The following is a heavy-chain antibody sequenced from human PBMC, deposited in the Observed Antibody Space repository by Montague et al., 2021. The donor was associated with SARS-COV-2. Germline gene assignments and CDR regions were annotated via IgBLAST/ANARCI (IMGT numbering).Heavy chain of an antibody. Sequence: SLRLSCAASGFTFGDYAMSWVRQAPGKGLEWVGFIRSKAYGGTTDHAASVKGRFTISRDDSKSIAYLQMSSLKTEDTAVYYCTRVRYSSSWYFYYGLDVWGQGTTVTVSS. V-gene: IGHV3-49*04. J-gene: IGHJ6*02. CDR1: GFTFGDYA. CDR3: TRVRYSSSWYFYYGLDV. D-gene: IGHD6-13*01. CDR2: IRSKAYGGTT.